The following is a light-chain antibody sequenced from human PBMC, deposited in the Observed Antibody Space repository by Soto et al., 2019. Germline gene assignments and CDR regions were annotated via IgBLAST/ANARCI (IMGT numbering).Light chain of an antibody. CDR3: CSYAGISTFYV. J-gene: IGLJ1*01. CDR1: SSDVGSYNL. CDR2: GVN. Sequence: QSALTQPASVSGSPGQSITISCTGTSSDVGSYNLVSWYQQHPGKAPKLMIYGVNKRPSGVSNRFSGSKSGNTASLTISGLQAEYEADYYCCSYAGISTFYVFGTGTKLTVL. V-gene: IGLV2-23*02.